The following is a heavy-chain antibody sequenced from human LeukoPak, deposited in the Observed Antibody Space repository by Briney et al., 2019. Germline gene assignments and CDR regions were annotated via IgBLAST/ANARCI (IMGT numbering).Heavy chain of an antibody. CDR3: ARGYYSSSWYFWFDP. Sequence: SVKVSCKASGGTFSSYAISWVRQAPGQGLEWMGGIIPIFGTANYAQKFQGRVTITADKSTSTAYMELSGLRSEDTAVYYCARGYYSSSWYFWFDPWGQGTLVTVSS. J-gene: IGHJ5*02. CDR1: GGTFSSYA. D-gene: IGHD6-13*01. CDR2: IIPIFGTA. V-gene: IGHV1-69*06.